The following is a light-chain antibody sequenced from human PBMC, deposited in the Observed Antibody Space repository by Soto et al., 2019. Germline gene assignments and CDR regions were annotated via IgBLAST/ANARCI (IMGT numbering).Light chain of an antibody. CDR1: QNINKL. CDR3: QQYKYYWT. CDR2: KAS. V-gene: IGKV1-5*03. Sequence: DIPMTQSPSTLSASVGDRVTVTCRASQNINKLLAWYQQKPGKAPQLLISKASSLESGVPSRFSGSGSGTEFTRTISSLQPDDFATYYCQQYKYYWTFGQGTKVEIK. J-gene: IGKJ1*01.